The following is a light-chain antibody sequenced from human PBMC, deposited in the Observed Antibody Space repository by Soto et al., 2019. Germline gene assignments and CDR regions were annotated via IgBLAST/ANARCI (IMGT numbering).Light chain of an antibody. CDR2: DAS. J-gene: IGKJ1*01. CDR3: QQYGSSGT. Sequence: EIVLTQSPGTLSLSPGERATLSCRASQSVSSDYLAWYQQKPGQAPRLLIYDASTTATGIPDRFGGSGSGTDFTLTISRLEPEDFAVYYCQQYGSSGTFGQGTKVDI. V-gene: IGKV3-20*01. CDR1: QSVSSDY.